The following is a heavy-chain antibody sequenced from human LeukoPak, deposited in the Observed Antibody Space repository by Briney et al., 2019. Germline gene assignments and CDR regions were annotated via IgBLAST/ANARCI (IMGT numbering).Heavy chain of an antibody. CDR3: ARLRDLYNCLDP. V-gene: IGHV4-38-2*01. Sequence: SETQSLTCAVSGYSISSGYYWGWIRQPPGKGLEWIGSIYHSGSTYYNPSLKSRVTISVDTSKNQFSLKLSSVTAADTAVYYCARLRDLYNCLDPWGQGTLVTVSS. CDR2: IYHSGST. D-gene: IGHD5-24*01. CDR1: GYSISSGYY. J-gene: IGHJ5*02.